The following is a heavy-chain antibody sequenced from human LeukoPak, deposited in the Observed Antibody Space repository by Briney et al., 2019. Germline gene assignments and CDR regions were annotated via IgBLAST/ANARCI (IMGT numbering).Heavy chain of an antibody. V-gene: IGHV3-15*01. CDR2: IKSKTDGGTT. Sequence: GGSLRLSCAASGFTFSNAWMSWVRQAPGKGLEWVGRIKSKTDGGTTDYAAPVKGRFTISRDDSKNTLYLQMNSLKTEDTAVYYCTTEATDCSGGSCYSFFRFYDYWGQGTLVTVSS. J-gene: IGHJ4*02. D-gene: IGHD2-15*01. CDR3: TTEATDCSGGSCYSFFRFYDY. CDR1: GFTFSNAW.